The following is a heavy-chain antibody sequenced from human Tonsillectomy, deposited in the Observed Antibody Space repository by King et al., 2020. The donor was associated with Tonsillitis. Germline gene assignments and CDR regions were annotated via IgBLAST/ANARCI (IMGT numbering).Heavy chain of an antibody. J-gene: IGHJ6*02. Sequence: DGQLVQSGGGLIQPGGSLRLSCAASGFTVSSNYMNWVRQAPGKGLEWVSVIYSGGSTYYADSVKGRFTISRDNSKNTLYLQMNSLRAEETAVYYCAREGMATPYYYYAMDVWGQGTTVTVSS. V-gene: IGHV3-53*01. CDR1: GFTVSSNY. CDR2: IYSGGST. D-gene: IGHD5-24*01. CDR3: AREGMATPYYYYAMDV.